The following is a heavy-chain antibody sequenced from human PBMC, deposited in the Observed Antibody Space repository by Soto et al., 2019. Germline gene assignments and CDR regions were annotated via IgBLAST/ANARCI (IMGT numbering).Heavy chain of an antibody. D-gene: IGHD3-10*01. CDR1: GGSFSGYY. Sequence: QVQLQQWGAGLLKPSETLSLNCAVYGGSFSGYYWSWIRQPPGKGLEWIGGINHSGSTNYNPSLKSRVTISVATSKNQFSLKLSAVTAADTAVYYCARGRWGHTYSYGSGSYSGIDYWGQGTLVTVSS. CDR3: ARGRWGHTYSYGSGSYSGIDY. CDR2: INHSGST. V-gene: IGHV4-34*01. J-gene: IGHJ4*02.